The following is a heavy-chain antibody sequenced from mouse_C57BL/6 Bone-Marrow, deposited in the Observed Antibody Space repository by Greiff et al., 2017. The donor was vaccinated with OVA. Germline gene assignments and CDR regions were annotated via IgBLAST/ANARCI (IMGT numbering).Heavy chain of an antibody. CDR2: IRNKANNHAT. D-gene: IGHD2-5*01. V-gene: IGHV6-6*01. CDR1: GFTFSDSW. J-gene: IGHJ4*01. Sequence: EVKLVESGGGLVQPGGSMKLSCAASGFTFSDSWMDWVRQSPEKGLEWVAEIRNKANNHATYYAESVKGRFTISRDDSKSSVYLQMHSLRAEDTGIYCCTRDSKYVGARDYWGQGTSVTVSS. CDR3: TRDSKYVGARDY.